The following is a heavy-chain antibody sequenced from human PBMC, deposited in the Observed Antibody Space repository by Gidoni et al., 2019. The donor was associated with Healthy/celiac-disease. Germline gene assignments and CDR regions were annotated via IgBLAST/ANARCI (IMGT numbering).Heavy chain of an antibody. Sequence: EVQLVESGVGLVQPGGSLRLSCAASGFTFSSYRMTWVRQAPGKGLEWVSYISSSSSTIYYADSVKGRFTISRDNAKNSLYLQMNSLRAEDTAVYYCARAGGARYYYDSSGYYGDYWGQGTLVTVSS. V-gene: IGHV3-48*01. D-gene: IGHD3-22*01. CDR2: ISSSSSTI. J-gene: IGHJ4*02. CDR1: GFTFSSYR. CDR3: ARAGGARYYYDSSGYYGDY.